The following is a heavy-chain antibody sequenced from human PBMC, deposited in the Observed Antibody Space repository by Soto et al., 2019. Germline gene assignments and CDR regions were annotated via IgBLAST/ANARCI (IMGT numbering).Heavy chain of an antibody. Sequence: NPXECLRLSCAASGFTVTRYRRNWVRQAPGKGLEWVSSISSTTNYIYYADSMKGRFTVSRDNAKNSVYLEMNSLSAEDTAVYYCERESEDLTSNFDYWGQGTLVTVSS. V-gene: IGHV3-21*01. J-gene: IGHJ4*02. CDR1: GFTVTRYR. CDR3: ERESEDLTSNFDY. CDR2: ISSTTNYI.